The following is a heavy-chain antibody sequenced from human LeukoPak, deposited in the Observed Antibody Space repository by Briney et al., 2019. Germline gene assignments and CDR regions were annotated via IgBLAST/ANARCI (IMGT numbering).Heavy chain of an antibody. J-gene: IGHJ4*02. V-gene: IGHV3-53*01. CDR3: ARGAGYNYPYYFDY. D-gene: IGHD5-24*01. Sequence: GGSLRLSCEASGYTFTNYGVHWVRQAPGKGLEWVSVIYGGGNIYYADSVKGRFTISRDNSKNTLYLQMNSLRAEDTAVYYCARGAGYNYPYYFDYWGQGTLVTVSS. CDR1: GYTFTNYG. CDR2: IYGGGNI.